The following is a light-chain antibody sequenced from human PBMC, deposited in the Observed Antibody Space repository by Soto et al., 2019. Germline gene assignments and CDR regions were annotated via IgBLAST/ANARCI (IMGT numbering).Light chain of an antibody. V-gene: IGKV3-11*01. J-gene: IGKJ5*01. CDR3: QQRHKWPIT. CDR1: QSFRGL. Sequence: EVVLTQSPVTLSLSPGERATLSCRASQSFRGLLAWYQQKPGQAPRLLIYDAYNRATGIPPRFSGSGSGTVCTLTISRLEPEESAVYYCQQRHKWPITFGQGTRLEIK. CDR2: DAY.